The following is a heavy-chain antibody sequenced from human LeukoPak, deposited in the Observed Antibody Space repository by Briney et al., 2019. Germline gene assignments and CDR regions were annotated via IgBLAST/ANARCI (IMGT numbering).Heavy chain of an antibody. CDR1: GGTFSSYA. D-gene: IGHD6-19*01. J-gene: IGHJ4*02. V-gene: IGHV1-69*13. Sequence: SVKVSCKASGGTFSSYAISWVRQAPGQGLEWMGGIIPIFGTANYAQKFQGRVTITADESTSTVYMELSSLRSEDTAVYYCARAPSGWKYYFDYWGQGTLVTVSS. CDR3: ARAPSGWKYYFDY. CDR2: IIPIFGTA.